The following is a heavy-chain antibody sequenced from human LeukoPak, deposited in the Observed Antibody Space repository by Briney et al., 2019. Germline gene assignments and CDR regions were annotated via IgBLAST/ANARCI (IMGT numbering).Heavy chain of an antibody. CDR3: ARYQTARFSRYCSSTSCYWVLNY. J-gene: IGHJ4*02. V-gene: IGHV3-7*01. CDR1: GFTFNTYW. Sequence: GGSLRLSCAASGFTFNTYWMNWVRQAPGKGLEWVALINPDGSQTHYVGSVKGRFTISREKGRFTISRDNAENSLYLQMNSLRADDTAVYYCARYQTARFSRYCSSTSCYWVLNYWGQGTLVTVSS. CDR2: INPDGSQT. D-gene: IGHD2-2*01.